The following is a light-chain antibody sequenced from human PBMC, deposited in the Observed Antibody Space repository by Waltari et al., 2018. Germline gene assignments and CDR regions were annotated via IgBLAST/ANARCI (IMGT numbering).Light chain of an antibody. CDR2: AAS. V-gene: IGKV1-16*01. CDR3: QQYNIYPPA. J-gene: IGKJ3*01. CDR1: EDSSNY. Sequence: TCGANEDSSNYLAWFHQKPGEAPNSLSYAASSLQSGIPSRFSGSGSGTDFTLTISSLQPEDFATYYCQQYNIYPPAFGPGTRVEIK.